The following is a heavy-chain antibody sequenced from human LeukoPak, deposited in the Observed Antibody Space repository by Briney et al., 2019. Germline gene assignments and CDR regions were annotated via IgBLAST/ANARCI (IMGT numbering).Heavy chain of an antibody. V-gene: IGHV3-23*01. J-gene: IGHJ3*02. CDR3: AKASWWELPDDAFDI. Sequence: PGGSLRLSCSASGFTFSTSWMSWVRQAPGKGLEWVSAISGSGGSTYYADSVKGRFTISRDNSKNTLYLQMNSLRAKDTAVYYCAKASWWELPDDAFDIWGQGTMVTVSS. CDR2: ISGSGGST. CDR1: GFTFSTSW. D-gene: IGHD1-26*01.